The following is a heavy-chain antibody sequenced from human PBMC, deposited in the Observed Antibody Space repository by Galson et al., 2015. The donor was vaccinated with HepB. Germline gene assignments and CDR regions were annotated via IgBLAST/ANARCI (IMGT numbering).Heavy chain of an antibody. CDR1: GGSISSYY. J-gene: IGHJ4*02. CDR2: IYYSGST. Sequence: SETLSLTCTVSGGSISSYYWSWIRQPPGKGLEWIGYIYYSGSTNYNPSLKSRVTISVDTSKNQFSLKLRSVTAADTAVYYCARDRCSGGSCFPDYWGQGTLVTVSS. CDR3: ARDRCSGGSCFPDY. D-gene: IGHD2-15*01. V-gene: IGHV4-59*01.